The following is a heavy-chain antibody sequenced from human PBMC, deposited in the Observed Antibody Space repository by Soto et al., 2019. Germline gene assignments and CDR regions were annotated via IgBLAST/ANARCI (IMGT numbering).Heavy chain of an antibody. V-gene: IGHV3-13*01. Sequence: EVQLVESGGGLVQPGGSLRLSCAASGFTFSSYDMHWVRQATGKGLEWVSAIGTAGDTYYPGSVKGRFTISRENAKNSLYLQMNSLRAGDTAVYYCARALLINYDGSGSQTYYFDYWGQGTLVTVST. J-gene: IGHJ4*02. CDR2: IGTAGDT. CDR3: ARALLINYDGSGSQTYYFDY. D-gene: IGHD3-10*01. CDR1: GFTFSSYD.